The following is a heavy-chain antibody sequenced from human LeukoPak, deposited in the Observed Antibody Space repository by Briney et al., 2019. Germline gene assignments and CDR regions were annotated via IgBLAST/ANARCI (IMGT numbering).Heavy chain of an antibody. Sequence: SVKVSCKASGGTFSSYAISWVRQAPGQGLEWMGRIIPIFGIANYAQKFQGRVTITADKSTSTAYMELSSLRSEDTAVYYCARDRGTQRGHWDVWGQGTTVTVSS. J-gene: IGHJ6*02. CDR2: IIPIFGIA. D-gene: IGHD3-10*01. CDR1: GGTFSSYA. V-gene: IGHV1-69*04. CDR3: ARDRGTQRGHWDV.